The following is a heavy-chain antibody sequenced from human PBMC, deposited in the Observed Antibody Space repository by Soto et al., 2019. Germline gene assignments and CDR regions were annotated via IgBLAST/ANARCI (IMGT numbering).Heavy chain of an antibody. J-gene: IGHJ3*02. V-gene: IGHV5-51*01. Sequence: XESLNLSWKCSGYSFTSYWIGLVLQMPGKGLEWMGIIYPGDSDTRYSPSFQGQVTISADKSISTAYLQWSSLKASDTAMYYCARKGSYYVTKDAFDICGQGTMVTVSS. CDR1: GYSFTSYW. D-gene: IGHD1-26*01. CDR2: IYPGDSDT. CDR3: ARKGSYYVTKDAFDI.